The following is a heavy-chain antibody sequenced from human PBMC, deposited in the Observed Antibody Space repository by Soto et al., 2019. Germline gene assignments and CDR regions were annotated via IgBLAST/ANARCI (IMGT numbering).Heavy chain of an antibody. CDR1: GFTFSSYG. J-gene: IGHJ6*02. V-gene: IGHV3-33*01. CDR2: IWYDGSNK. D-gene: IGHD2-15*01. CDR3: ARDGVVTDYYYYGMDV. Sequence: GGSLRLSCAASGFTFSSYGMHWVRQAPGKGLEWVAVIWYDGSNKYYADSVKGRFTISRDNAKNSLYLQMNSLRAKDTAVYYCARDGVVTDYYYYGMDVWGQGTTVTVSS.